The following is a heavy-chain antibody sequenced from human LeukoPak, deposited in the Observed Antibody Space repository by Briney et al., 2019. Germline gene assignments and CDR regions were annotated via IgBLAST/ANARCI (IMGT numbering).Heavy chain of an antibody. J-gene: IGHJ4*02. V-gene: IGHV3-21*01. CDR3: ARDRYMGLLHPVDY. Sequence: GGSLRLSCAASGFSFSSYSMNWVRQAPGKGLEWVSSIGNSSSYIYYADSVKGRFTISRDYARNSLYLQMNSLRAEDTAVYYCARDRYMGLLHPVDYWGQGTLVTVPS. CDR2: IGNSSSYI. D-gene: IGHD3-3*01. CDR1: GFSFSSYS.